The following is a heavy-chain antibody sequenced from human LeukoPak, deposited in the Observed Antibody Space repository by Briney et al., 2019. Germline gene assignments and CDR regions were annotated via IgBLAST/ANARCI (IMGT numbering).Heavy chain of an antibody. J-gene: IGHJ4*02. CDR3: ASRRVSGYDIYELGY. CDR1: GSSFTSYW. D-gene: IGHD5-12*01. Sequence: GGSLKISCQGSGSSFTSYWITWVRKLPGKGLEWMGRIDPSDSYTNYSPSFQGHVTISADKSISTAYLQWSSLKASDTAMYYCASRRVSGYDIYELGYWGQGTLVTVSS. V-gene: IGHV5-10-1*01. CDR2: IDPSDSYT.